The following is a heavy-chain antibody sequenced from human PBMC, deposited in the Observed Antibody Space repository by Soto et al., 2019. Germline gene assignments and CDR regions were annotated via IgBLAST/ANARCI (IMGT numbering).Heavy chain of an antibody. CDR1: GFTFSTSG. CDR2: IWYDGSKK. V-gene: IGHV3-33*01. Sequence: QTGGSLRLSCAASGFTFSTSGMHWVRQAPGKGLEWVALIWYDGSKKYYADSVKGRITISRDNSKNTLYLQMNSLRAEDTAVYYCARVDNSGYLIDYWGQGTVVTVSS. D-gene: IGHD3-22*01. CDR3: ARVDNSGYLIDY. J-gene: IGHJ4*02.